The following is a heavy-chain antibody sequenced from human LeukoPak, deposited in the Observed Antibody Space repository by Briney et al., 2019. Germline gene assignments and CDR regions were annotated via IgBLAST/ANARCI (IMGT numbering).Heavy chain of an antibody. J-gene: IGHJ6*02. CDR2: IKQDGSET. CDR1: GFTSSSYW. CDR3: ARSGVPHGTDV. D-gene: IGHD7-27*01. Sequence: PGGSLRLSCAAAGFTSSSYWMTWVRQAPEKWLEWVSNIKQDGSETYYVDSVKGRFTISRDNAKNSLCLHMNSLRVEDSAVYYCARSGVPHGTDVWGQGTTVTVYS. V-gene: IGHV3-7*04.